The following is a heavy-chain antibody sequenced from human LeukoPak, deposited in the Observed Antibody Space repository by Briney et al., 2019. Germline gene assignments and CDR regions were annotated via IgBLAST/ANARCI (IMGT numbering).Heavy chain of an antibody. V-gene: IGHV1-69*06. D-gene: IGHD3-22*01. Sequence: SVKVSCKASGGTFSSYAISWVRQAPGQGLEWMGGIIPIFGTANYAQKFQGRVTITADKSTSTAYMELSSLRSEDTAVYYCARRVPNDSSGYYYRGQFDPWGQGTLVTVSS. CDR1: GGTFSSYA. CDR2: IIPIFGTA. CDR3: ARRVPNDSSGYYYRGQFDP. J-gene: IGHJ5*02.